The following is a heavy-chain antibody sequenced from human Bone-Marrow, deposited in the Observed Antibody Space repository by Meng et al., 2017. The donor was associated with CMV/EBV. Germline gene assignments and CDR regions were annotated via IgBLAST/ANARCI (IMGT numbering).Heavy chain of an antibody. Sequence: SLRLSCAASGFTFDDYAMHWVRQAPGKGLEWVSGISWNSGSIGYADSVKGRFTISRDNAKNSLYLQMNSLRAEDMALYYCAKDNDSSGCLDYWGPGTLVTVYS. V-gene: IGHV3-9*03. CDR3: AKDNDSSGCLDY. CDR1: GFTFDDYA. J-gene: IGHJ4*02. CDR2: ISWNSGSI. D-gene: IGHD3-22*01.